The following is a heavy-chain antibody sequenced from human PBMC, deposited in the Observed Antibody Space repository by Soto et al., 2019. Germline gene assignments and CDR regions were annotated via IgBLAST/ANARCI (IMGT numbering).Heavy chain of an antibody. CDR3: ATGPKQRSGSSTGY. CDR2: FDHXDGET. D-gene: IGHD3-22*01. CDR1: GCTLTELS. J-gene: IGHJ4*02. V-gene: IGHV1-24*01. Sequence: XSVKVSCKVSGCTLTELSMHWVRQAPGKGLEWMGGFDHXDGETXYAKKFKGRVXXTEDTYTXXDYKELRSMRSEDTAVYYCATGPKQRSGSSTGYWGQGTLVTVSS.